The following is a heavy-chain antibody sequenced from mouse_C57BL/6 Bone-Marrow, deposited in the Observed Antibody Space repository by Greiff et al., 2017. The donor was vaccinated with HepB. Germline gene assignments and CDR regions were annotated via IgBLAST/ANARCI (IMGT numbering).Heavy chain of an antibody. CDR1: GYTFTSYG. CDR2: IYPRSGNT. J-gene: IGHJ4*01. CDR3: ARPLLGSGFLYYCAMDY. D-gene: IGHD3-2*02. Sequence: QVQLQQSGAELARPGASVKLSCKASGYTFTSYGISWVKQRTGQGLEWIGEIYPRSGNTYYNEKFKGKATLTADKSSSTAYMELRSLTSEDSAVYFCARPLLGSGFLYYCAMDYWGQGTSVTVSS. V-gene: IGHV1-81*01.